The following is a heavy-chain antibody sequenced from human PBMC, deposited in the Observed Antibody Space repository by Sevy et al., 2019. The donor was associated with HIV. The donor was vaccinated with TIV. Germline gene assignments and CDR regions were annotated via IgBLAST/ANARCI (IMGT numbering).Heavy chain of an antibody. CDR1: GSTFSDHY. J-gene: IGHJ4*02. V-gene: IGHV3-72*01. CDR3: TTHAGIAAAGRVFDY. CDR2: IRNEADSYTT. Sequence: GGSLRLSCAASGSTFSDHYMEWVRQAPGKGLEWVGRIRNEADSYTTEYAASVKGRFTISRDDSENSLYLLMNSLKTEDTAVYYCTTHAGIAAAGRVFDYWGQGTLVTVSS. D-gene: IGHD6-13*01.